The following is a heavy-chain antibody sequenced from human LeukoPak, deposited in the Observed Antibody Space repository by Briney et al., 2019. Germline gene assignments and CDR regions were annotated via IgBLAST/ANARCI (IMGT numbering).Heavy chain of an antibody. CDR1: GFAFSNYW. Sequence: GGSLRLSYAASGFAFSNYWLHWVRQAPGKGLVWVARINTHGSSTNYADSVKGRFTISRDNAKNTLYLQMTSLSAEDTAVYYALAGYYYYYMDVWGKGTTVTVSS. D-gene: IGHD6-13*01. CDR2: INTHGSST. V-gene: IGHV3-74*01. CDR3: LAGYYYYYMDV. J-gene: IGHJ6*03.